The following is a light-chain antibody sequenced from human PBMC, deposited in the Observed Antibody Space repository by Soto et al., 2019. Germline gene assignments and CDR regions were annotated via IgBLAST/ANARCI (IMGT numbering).Light chain of an antibody. CDR1: QSVSSY. Sequence: EIVLTQSPATLSLSPGERATLSCRASQSVSSYLAWYQQKPGQAPRLLIYDASNRATGIPDRFSGSGSGTDFTLTISRLEPEDFAVYYCQQYGSSGTFGQATKV. CDR3: QQYGSSGT. CDR2: DAS. V-gene: IGKV3-20*01. J-gene: IGKJ1*01.